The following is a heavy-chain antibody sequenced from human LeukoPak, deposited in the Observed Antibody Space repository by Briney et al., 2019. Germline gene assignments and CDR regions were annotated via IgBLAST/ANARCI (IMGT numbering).Heavy chain of an antibody. CDR2: INHSGST. CDR1: GGSFSGYY. J-gene: IGHJ4*02. D-gene: IGHD2-2*01. V-gene: IGHV4-34*01. Sequence: PSETLSLTCAVYGGSFSGYYWSWIRQPPGKGLEWIGEINHSGSTNYNPSLKSRVTISVDTSKNQFSLKLSSVTAADTAVYYCARRYCSSTSCVDYWGQGTLVTVSS. CDR3: ARRYCSSTSCVDY.